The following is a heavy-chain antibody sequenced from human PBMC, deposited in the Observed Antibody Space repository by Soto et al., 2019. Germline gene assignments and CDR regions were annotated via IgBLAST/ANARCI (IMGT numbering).Heavy chain of an antibody. J-gene: IGHJ5*02. V-gene: IGHV4-39*01. Sequence: SDTLSLTCTVSSGSISRSTDYWGWIRQPPGKGLEWIGSIYYSGSTYYRPSLKSRVTISVDTSKNQFSLKLSSVTAADTAVYYCARQVPAAIRLGWFDPWGQGTLVTVSS. CDR1: SGSISRSTDY. CDR2: IYYSGST. D-gene: IGHD2-2*02. CDR3: ARQVPAAIRLGWFDP.